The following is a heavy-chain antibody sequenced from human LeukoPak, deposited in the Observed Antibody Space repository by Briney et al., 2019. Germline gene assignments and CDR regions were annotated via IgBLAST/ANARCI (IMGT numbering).Heavy chain of an antibody. J-gene: IGHJ6*03. CDR1: GYSISSGYY. D-gene: IGHD3-9*01. V-gene: IGHV4-38-2*02. CDR2: IYHSGST. Sequence: SETLSLTCTVSGYSISSGYYWGWIRQPPGKGLEWIGSIYHSGSTYYNPSLKSRVTISVDTSKNQFSLKLSSVTAADTAVYYCARSYYDILTGYIYYYYMDVWGKGTTVTVSS. CDR3: ARSYYDILTGYIYYYYMDV.